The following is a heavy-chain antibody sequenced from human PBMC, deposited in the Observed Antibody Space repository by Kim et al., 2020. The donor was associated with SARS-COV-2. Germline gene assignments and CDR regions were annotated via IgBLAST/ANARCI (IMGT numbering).Heavy chain of an antibody. Sequence: SGPTLVNPTQTLTLTCTFSGFSLTTRGVGVGWIRQPPGKALEWLALIYWDGDQRYIPSLRTRLTISKDISKNQVVLTMTNMDSVDTATYFCAHRTVSGTYYGDGGQGMLVTVSS. D-gene: IGHD3-10*01. CDR2: IYWDGDQ. J-gene: IGHJ4*02. V-gene: IGHV2-5*02. CDR1: GFSLTTRGVG. CDR3: AHRTVSGTYYGD.